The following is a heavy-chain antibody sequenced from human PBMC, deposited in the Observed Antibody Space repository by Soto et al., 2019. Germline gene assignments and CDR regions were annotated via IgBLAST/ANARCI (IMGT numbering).Heavy chain of an antibody. D-gene: IGHD2-15*01. V-gene: IGHV5-51*01. Sequence: GESLKISCKGSGYSFTSYWIGWVRQMPGKGLEWMGIIYPGDSDTRYSPSFQGQVTISADKSISTAYLQWSSLKASDTAMYYCARQGYCSGGRCLYYGMDVWGQGTTVTVSS. CDR1: GYSFTSYW. CDR3: ARQGYCSGGRCLYYGMDV. CDR2: IYPGDSDT. J-gene: IGHJ6*02.